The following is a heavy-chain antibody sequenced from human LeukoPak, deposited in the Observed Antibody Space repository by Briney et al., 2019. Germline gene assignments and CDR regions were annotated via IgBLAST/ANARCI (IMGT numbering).Heavy chain of an antibody. CDR3: AKDGEGMDV. Sequence: GGSLRLSCAASGFIFSDYYFSWIRQAPGKGLEWLSYISSSGRYTNYADSVKGRFTISRDNAKNSLYLQMNSLRAEDTAVYYCAKDGEGMDVWGQGTTVTVSS. D-gene: IGHD3-10*01. V-gene: IGHV3-11*05. CDR1: GFIFSDYY. J-gene: IGHJ6*02. CDR2: ISSSGRYT.